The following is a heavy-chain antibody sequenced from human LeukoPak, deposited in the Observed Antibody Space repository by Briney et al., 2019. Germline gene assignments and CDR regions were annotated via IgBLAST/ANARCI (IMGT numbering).Heavy chain of an antibody. CDR2: IYYSGST. Sequence: PSETLSLTCTVSGGSISSSSYYWGWIRQPPGKGLEWIGGIYYSGSTYYNPSLKSRVTISVDTSKNQFSLKLTSVTAADTAVYYCAKTKQQLNWFDPWGQGTLVTVSS. D-gene: IGHD6-13*01. J-gene: IGHJ5*02. CDR3: AKTKQQLNWFDP. V-gene: IGHV4-39*01. CDR1: GGSISSSSYY.